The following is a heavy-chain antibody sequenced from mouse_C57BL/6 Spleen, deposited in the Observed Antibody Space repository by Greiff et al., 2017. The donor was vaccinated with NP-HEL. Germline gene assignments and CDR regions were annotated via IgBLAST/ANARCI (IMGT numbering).Heavy chain of an antibody. CDR2: ISSGGDYI. V-gene: IGHV5-9-1*02. J-gene: IGHJ4*01. CDR1: GFTFSSYA. Sequence: EVQLVESGEGLVKPGGSLKLSCAASGFTFSSYAMSWVRQTPEKRLEWVAYISSGGDYIYYADTVKGRFTISRDNARNTLYLQMRSLKSEDTAMYYCTRGGYYGRYYAMDYWGKGTSVTVSS. CDR3: TRGGYYGRYYAMDY. D-gene: IGHD1-1*01.